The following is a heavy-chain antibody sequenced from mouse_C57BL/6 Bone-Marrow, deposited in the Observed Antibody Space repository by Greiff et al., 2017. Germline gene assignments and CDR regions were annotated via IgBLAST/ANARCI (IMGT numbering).Heavy chain of an antibody. CDR3: ARGWLNGFAY. CDR2: IHPNSGST. J-gene: IGHJ3*01. Sequence: VQLQQPGAELVQPGASVKLSCKASGYTFTSYWMHWVKQRPGQGLEWIGMIHPNSGSTNYNEKVKSKATLTVDKSSSTAYMQLRGLATEDPAVFYCARGWLNGFAYWGQGTLVTVSA. CDR1: GYTFTSYW. D-gene: IGHD2-3*01. V-gene: IGHV1-64*01.